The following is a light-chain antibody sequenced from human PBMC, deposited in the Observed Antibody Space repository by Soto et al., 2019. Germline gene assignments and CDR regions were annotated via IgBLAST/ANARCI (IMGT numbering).Light chain of an antibody. V-gene: IGKV2-30*01. CDR2: SVS. Sequence: EVVMTQSPLSLPVTIGQPASISCRSSQSLLYSDGNTYLIWYQQRQGRSPRRLIYSVSNRDSGVPDRFSGSGSGTDFTLKIDRVEAEDVGVYYCMQGTYWPYTFGQGTKLEI. J-gene: IGKJ2*01. CDR3: MQGTYWPYT. CDR1: QSLLYSDGNTY.